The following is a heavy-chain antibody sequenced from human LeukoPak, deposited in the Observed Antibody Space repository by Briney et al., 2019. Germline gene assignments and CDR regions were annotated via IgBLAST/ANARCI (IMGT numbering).Heavy chain of an antibody. CDR3: ARTSYDILTKKSNNWFDP. D-gene: IGHD3-9*01. Sequence: SETLSLTCTVSGGSISSYYWSWIRQPPGKGLEWIGYIYYSGSTNYNPSLKSRVTISVDTSKNQFSLKLSSVTAADTAVYYCARTSYDILTKKSNNWFDPWGQGTLVTVSS. CDR2: IYYSGST. CDR1: GGSISSYY. V-gene: IGHV4-59*01. J-gene: IGHJ5*02.